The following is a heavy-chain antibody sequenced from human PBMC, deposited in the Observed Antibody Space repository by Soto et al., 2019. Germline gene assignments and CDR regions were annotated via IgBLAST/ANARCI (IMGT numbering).Heavy chain of an antibody. V-gene: IGHV3-21*01. D-gene: IGHD3-22*01. CDR3: ARVGYYDSTAYLSY. CDR2: ISSGSSYI. CDR1: GFTFSSFS. Sequence: PGGSLRLSCAASGFTFSSFSMNWVRQAPGKGLEWVSSISSGSSYIYYADSVKGRFTISRDNAKNSLYLQMNSLRAEDTAVYFCARVGYYDSTAYLSYWGQGTLVTVSS. J-gene: IGHJ4*02.